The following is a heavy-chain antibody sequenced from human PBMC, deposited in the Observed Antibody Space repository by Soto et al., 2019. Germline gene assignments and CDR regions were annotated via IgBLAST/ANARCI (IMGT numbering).Heavy chain of an antibody. Sequence: VGSLRLSCAASGFTFSSYAMHWVRQAPGKGLEWVAVISSDGSDKYYADSVKGRFAISRDNSKNTLYVQLNRMRAEDTALYYCARDRQYGAGFIDVWGQGTTVTVSS. CDR3: ARDRQYGAGFIDV. J-gene: IGHJ6*02. CDR2: ISSDGSDK. V-gene: IGHV3-30*09. D-gene: IGHD3-10*01. CDR1: GFTFSSYA.